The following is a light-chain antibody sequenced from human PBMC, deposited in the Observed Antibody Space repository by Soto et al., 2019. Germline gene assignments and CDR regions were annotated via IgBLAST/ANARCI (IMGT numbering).Light chain of an antibody. CDR2: DAS. CDR1: QSVSNC. Sequence: EIVLTQSPATLSLSPGKRATLSCRASQSVSNCLDWYQQKPGKAPRLLIYDASNRATGIPARFSGSGSGTDVTLSIISLEHQDFAVYYCQHRSNWPPSFTFGPGTKVDF. V-gene: IGKV3-11*01. J-gene: IGKJ3*01. CDR3: QHRSNWPPSFT.